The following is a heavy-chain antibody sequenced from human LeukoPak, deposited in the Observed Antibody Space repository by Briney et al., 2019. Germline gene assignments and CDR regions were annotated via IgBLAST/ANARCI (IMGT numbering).Heavy chain of an antibody. CDR1: GGSISSYY. CDR3: ARRDWGPIDY. J-gene: IGHJ4*02. V-gene: IGHV4-59*08. D-gene: IGHD7-27*01. CDR2: IYYSGST. Sequence: SETLSLTCTVSGGSISSYYWSWIRQPPGKGLEWIGYIYYSGSTNYNPSLKSRVTISVDTSKNQFSLKLSSVTAADTAVYYCARRDWGPIDYWGQGTLVTVSS.